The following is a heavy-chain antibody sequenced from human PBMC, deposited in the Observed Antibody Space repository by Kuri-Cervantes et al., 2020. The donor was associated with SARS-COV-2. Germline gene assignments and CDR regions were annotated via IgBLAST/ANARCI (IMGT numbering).Heavy chain of an antibody. D-gene: IGHD3-10*01. CDR1: GYSFTSYW. Sequence: KVSCKGSGYSFTSYWIGWVRQMPGKGLEWMGIIYPGDSDTRYSPSFQGLVTISADKSISTAYLQWGSLKASDTAMYYCVRRGGLDVDEVDSWGQGTLVTVSS. V-gene: IGHV5-51*01. CDR3: VRRGGLDVDEVDS. CDR2: IYPGDSDT. J-gene: IGHJ5*01.